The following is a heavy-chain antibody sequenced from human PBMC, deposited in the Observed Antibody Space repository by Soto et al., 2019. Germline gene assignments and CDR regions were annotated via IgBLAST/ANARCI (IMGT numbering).Heavy chain of an antibody. CDR2: ISSTTNYI. Sequence: GSLRLSCAASGFTFTRYSMNWVRQAPGKGLEWVSSISSTTNYIYYADSMKGRFTVSRDNAKNSVYLEMNSLSAEDTAVYYCARASEELTSNFDYWGQGTLVTVSS. CDR3: ARASEELTSNFDY. CDR1: GFTFTRYS. J-gene: IGHJ4*02. V-gene: IGHV3-21*01. D-gene: IGHD1-7*01.